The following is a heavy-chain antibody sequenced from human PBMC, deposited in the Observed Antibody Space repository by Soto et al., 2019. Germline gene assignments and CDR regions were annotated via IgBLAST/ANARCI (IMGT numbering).Heavy chain of an antibody. CDR2: IYPGDSDT. D-gene: IGHD3-10*01. CDR1: GYSFTSYW. V-gene: IGHV5-51*01. J-gene: IGHJ5*02. Sequence: PGESLKISCKGSGYSFTSYWIGWVRQMPGKGLEWMGIIYPGDSDTRYSPSFQGQVTISADKSISTAYLQWSSLKASDTAMYYCARHNPEELPLLLWFGELSGWFDPWGQGTLVTVSS. CDR3: ARHNPEELPLLLWFGELSGWFDP.